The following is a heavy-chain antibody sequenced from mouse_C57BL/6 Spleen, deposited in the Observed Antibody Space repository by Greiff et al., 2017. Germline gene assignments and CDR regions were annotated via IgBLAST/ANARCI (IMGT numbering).Heavy chain of an antibody. CDR1: GYTFNSYW. Sequence: QVQLQQPGAELVRPGSSVKLSCKASGYTFNSYWMDWVKQRPGQGLEWIGNIYPSDSETHYNQKFKDKATLTVDKSSSTAYMQLSSLTSEDSAVYYCARGYSIYVGYYFDYWGQGTTLTVSS. D-gene: IGHD2-5*01. CDR3: ARGYSIYVGYYFDY. V-gene: IGHV1-61*01. J-gene: IGHJ2*01. CDR2: IYPSDSET.